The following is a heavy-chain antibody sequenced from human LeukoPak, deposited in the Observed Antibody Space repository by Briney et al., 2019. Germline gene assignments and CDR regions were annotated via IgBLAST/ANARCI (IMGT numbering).Heavy chain of an antibody. D-gene: IGHD1-26*01. CDR3: ARDPGGATTRSRYGMDA. CDR2: IHYNGST. V-gene: IGHV4-59*01. CDR1: GGSISSYY. J-gene: IGHJ6*02. Sequence: SETLSLTCTASGGSISSYYWSWIRQPPGKGLEWIGYIHYNGSTNYNPSLKSRVTISVDTSKNQFSLKLSSVTAADTAVYYCARDPGGATTRSRYGMDAWGQGTTVTVSS.